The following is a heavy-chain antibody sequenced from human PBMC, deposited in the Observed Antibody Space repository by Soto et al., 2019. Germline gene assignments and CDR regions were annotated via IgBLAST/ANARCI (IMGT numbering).Heavy chain of an antibody. V-gene: IGHV4-34*01. Sequence: SETLSLTCAVYGGSFSGYYWSWIRQPPGKGLEWIGEINHSGSTNYNPSLKSRVTISVDTSKNQFSLKLSSVTAADTAVYYCARDYCSSTSCPSNWFDPWGQGTLVTVSS. CDR3: ARDYCSSTSCPSNWFDP. D-gene: IGHD2-2*01. J-gene: IGHJ5*02. CDR1: GGSFSGYY. CDR2: INHSGST.